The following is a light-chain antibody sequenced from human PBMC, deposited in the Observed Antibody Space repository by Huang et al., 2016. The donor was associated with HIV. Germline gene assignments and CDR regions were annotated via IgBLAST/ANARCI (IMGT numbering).Light chain of an antibody. CDR1: QSISSN. J-gene: IGKJ2*01. V-gene: IGKV3-15*01. CDR2: SAS. CDR3: QQYNSRYT. Sequence: IVMTQSPATLSVSPGERATLPCRASQSISSNLAWYQQKPGQAPSLLIYSASTRATGIPARFSGSGSGTEFDLTISSLQSEDFAVYYCQQYNSRYTFGQGTKLEIK.